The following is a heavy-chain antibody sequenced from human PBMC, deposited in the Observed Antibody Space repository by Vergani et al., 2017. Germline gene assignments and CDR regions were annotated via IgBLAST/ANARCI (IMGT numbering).Heavy chain of an antibody. Sequence: EVQLVESGGGWVQPGRSLRLSCAASGFTFDDYAMHWVRQAQGKGLECVSGINWNSDSIAYADSVKGRLTISRDNAKNSLYLQMNRLRAEDTALYYCVKDIAASGNYWYFDLWGRGTLVTVSS. CDR1: GFTFDDYA. D-gene: IGHD6-13*01. CDR3: VKDIAASGNYWYFDL. CDR2: INWNSDSI. V-gene: IGHV3-9*01. J-gene: IGHJ2*01.